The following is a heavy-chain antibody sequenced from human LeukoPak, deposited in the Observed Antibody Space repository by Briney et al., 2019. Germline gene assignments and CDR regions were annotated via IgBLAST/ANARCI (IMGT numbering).Heavy chain of an antibody. CDR3: ASLAAAGPPVFDY. J-gene: IGHJ4*02. CDR1: GFTFSSYA. V-gene: IGHV3-30*04. Sequence: PGKSLRLSCAVSGFTFSSYAMHCVRQPPGKGLEWEAVISYEGGNKYYADSVKGRFTHSRDHSKNTLYLQMNSLRAEDTAVYYCASLAAAGPPVFDYWPQGTLVPVPS. D-gene: IGHD6-13*01. CDR2: ISYEGGNK.